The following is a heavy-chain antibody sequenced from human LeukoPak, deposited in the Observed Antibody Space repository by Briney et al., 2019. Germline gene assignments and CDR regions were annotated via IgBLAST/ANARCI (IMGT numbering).Heavy chain of an antibody. J-gene: IGHJ4*02. CDR2: IYYSGST. V-gene: IGHV4-31*03. D-gene: IGHD4-17*01. CDR1: GGSISSGGYC. CDR3: ARTAALDYGDYAPYFDY. Sequence: SQTLSLTCTVSGGSISSGGYCWGWIRQHPGKGLEWIGYIYYSGSTYYNPSLRSRVTISVDTSKNQFSLKLSSVTAADTAVYYCARTAALDYGDYAPYFDYWGQGTLVTVSS.